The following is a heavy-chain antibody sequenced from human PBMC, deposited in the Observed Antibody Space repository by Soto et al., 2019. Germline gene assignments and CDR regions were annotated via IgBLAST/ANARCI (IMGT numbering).Heavy chain of an antibody. CDR2: IYPGDSDT. CDR1: GYSFTSYW. D-gene: IGHD3-10*01. J-gene: IGHJ6*02. V-gene: IGHV5-51*01. Sequence: PGESLKISCKGSGYSFTSYWIGWVRQMPGKGLEWMGIIYPGDSDTRYSPSFQGQVTISADKSISTAYLQWSSLKASDTAMYYCAREMVRGVIIERYYYYGMDVWGQGTTVTVSS. CDR3: AREMVRGVIIERYYYYGMDV.